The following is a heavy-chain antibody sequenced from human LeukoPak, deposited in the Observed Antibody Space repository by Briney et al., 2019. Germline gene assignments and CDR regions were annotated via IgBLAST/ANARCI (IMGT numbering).Heavy chain of an antibody. CDR2: INHSGST. J-gene: IGHJ4*02. CDR3: ARRSRYHGGPDY. D-gene: IGHD1-14*01. CDR1: GGSFSGYY. Sequence: SETLSLTCAVYGGSFSGYYWSWIRQHPGKGLEWIGEINHSGSTNYNPSLKSRVTISVDTSKNQFSLKLSSVTAADTAVYYCARRSRYHGGPDYWGQGTLVTVSS. V-gene: IGHV4-34*01.